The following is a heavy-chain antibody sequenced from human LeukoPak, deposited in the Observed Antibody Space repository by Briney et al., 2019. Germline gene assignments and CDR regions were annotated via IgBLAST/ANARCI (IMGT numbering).Heavy chain of an antibody. J-gene: IGHJ4*02. Sequence: GGSLRLSCAASGFTFSSYGMHWVRQAPGKGLEWVAFIRYDRRNQYYVDSVKGRFTVSRDNSKNTLYLQINSLRDEDTAVYYCAKDDAWLQYNDWGQGTLVTVSS. CDR3: AKDDAWLQYND. D-gene: IGHD5-24*01. CDR2: IRYDRRNQ. CDR1: GFTFSSYG. V-gene: IGHV3-30*02.